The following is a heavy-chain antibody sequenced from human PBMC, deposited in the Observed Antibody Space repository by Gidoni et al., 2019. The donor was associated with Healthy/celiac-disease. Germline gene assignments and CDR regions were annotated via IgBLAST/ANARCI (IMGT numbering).Heavy chain of an antibody. Sequence: EVQLLESGGGLVQPGGSLRLSCSASGFTFSSYAMSWVRQAPGKGLEWVSAISGSGGSTYYADSVKGRFTISRDNSKNTLYLQMNSLRAEDTAVYYCAKRYYDSSGYYYEGGIDYWGQGTLVTVSS. CDR2: ISGSGGST. D-gene: IGHD3-22*01. V-gene: IGHV3-23*01. CDR3: AKRYYDSSGYYYEGGIDY. CDR1: GFTFSSYA. J-gene: IGHJ4*02.